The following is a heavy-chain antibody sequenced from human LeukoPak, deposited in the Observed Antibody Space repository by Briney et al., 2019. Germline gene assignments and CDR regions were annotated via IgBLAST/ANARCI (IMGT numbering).Heavy chain of an antibody. CDR3: AKAGRSSGWYEGEDY. CDR2: ISGSGGST. CDR1: GFTFSSYA. D-gene: IGHD6-19*01. V-gene: IGHV3-23*01. J-gene: IGHJ4*02. Sequence: GGSLRLSCAASGFTFSSYAMSWVRQAPGKGLEWVSAISGSGGSTYYADSVKGRFTISRDNSKNTLYLQMNSLRAEDTAVYYCAKAGRSSGWYEGEDYWGQGTLVTVSS.